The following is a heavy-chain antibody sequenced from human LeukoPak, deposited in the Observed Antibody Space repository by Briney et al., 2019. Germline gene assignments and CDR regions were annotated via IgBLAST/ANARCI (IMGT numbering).Heavy chain of an antibody. V-gene: IGHV3-30*18. CDR3: AKAGYSYGGFDY. CDR2: ISYDGSNK. J-gene: IGHJ4*02. CDR1: GLTFSSYG. Sequence: GGSLRLSGEGSGLTFSSYGMHWVRKAPGKGLEWVAVISYDGSNKYYADSVKGRLTISRDNSKNTLYLQMNSLRAEDTAVYYCAKAGYSYGGFDYWGQGTLVTVSS. D-gene: IGHD5-18*01.